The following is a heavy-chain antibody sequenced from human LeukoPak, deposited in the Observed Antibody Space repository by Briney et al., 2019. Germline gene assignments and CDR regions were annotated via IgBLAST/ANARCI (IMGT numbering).Heavy chain of an antibody. J-gene: IGHJ4*02. CDR2: ISSSGSTI. CDR1: GFTFSDYY. CDR3: ARVGWFGESPFDY. Sequence: GGSLRLSCAASGFTFSDYYMSWIRQAPGKGLEWVSYISSSGSTIYYADSVKGRFTISRDNAKNSLYLQMDSLRAEDTAVYYCARVGWFGESPFDYWGQGTLVTVSS. V-gene: IGHV3-11*01. D-gene: IGHD3-10*01.